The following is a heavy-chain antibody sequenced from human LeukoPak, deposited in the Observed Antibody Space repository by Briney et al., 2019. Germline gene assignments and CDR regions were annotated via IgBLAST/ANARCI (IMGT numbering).Heavy chain of an antibody. V-gene: IGHV1-2*02. CDR2: INPKSGAT. Sequence: GASVKVSCKASGYTFNNYYMHWVRQAPGQGLEWMGWINPKSGATNYAQKFQGRVTMTRDTSISTAYMELRSLRSDDTAVYYCARSPHILVVPTAFSSWGQGTLVTVSS. D-gene: IGHD2-2*01. J-gene: IGHJ4*02. CDR3: ARSPHILVVPTAFSS. CDR1: GYTFNNYY.